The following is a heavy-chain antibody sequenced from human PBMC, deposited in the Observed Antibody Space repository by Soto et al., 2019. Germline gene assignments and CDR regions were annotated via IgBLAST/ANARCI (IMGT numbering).Heavy chain of an antibody. J-gene: IGHJ4*02. Sequence: SETLSLTCTVSGGSISSGGYYWSWIRQHPGKGLEWIGYIYYSGSTYYNPSLKSRVTISVDTSKNQFSLKLSSVTAADTAVYYCATTSGWYFDYWGQGTLVTVPQ. V-gene: IGHV4-31*03. CDR2: IYYSGST. CDR1: GGSISSGGYY. CDR3: ATTSGWYFDY. D-gene: IGHD6-19*01.